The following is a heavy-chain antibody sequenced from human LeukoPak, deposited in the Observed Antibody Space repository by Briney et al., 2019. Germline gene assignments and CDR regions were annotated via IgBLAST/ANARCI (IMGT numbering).Heavy chain of an antibody. CDR1: GGSINNSY. J-gene: IGHJ5*02. D-gene: IGHD1-26*01. V-gene: IGHV4-59*01. CDR2: VYYSGST. CDR3: ARVMSGSYYGLGWFDP. Sequence: SETLSLTCTVSGGSINNSYWSWIRQPPGKGLEWIGYVYYSGSTTYNPSLKSRVTISVDTSKNQFSLKLSSVTAADTAVYYCARVMSGSYYGLGWFDPWGQGTLVTVSS.